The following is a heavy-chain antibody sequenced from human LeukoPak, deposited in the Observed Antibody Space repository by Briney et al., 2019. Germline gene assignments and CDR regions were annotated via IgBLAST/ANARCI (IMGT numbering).Heavy chain of an antibody. CDR3: ARSRTVSGYDYVY. CDR2: ISYDGSDK. J-gene: IGHJ4*02. V-gene: IGHV3-30-3*01. D-gene: IGHD5-12*01. Sequence: GGSLRLSCAASGFTFSSYAMHWVRQAPGKGLEWVALISYDGSDKYYADSVKGRFTISRGNSKNTLYLQMNSLRTEDTAVYYCARSRTVSGYDYVYWGQGTLVTVSS. CDR1: GFTFSSYA.